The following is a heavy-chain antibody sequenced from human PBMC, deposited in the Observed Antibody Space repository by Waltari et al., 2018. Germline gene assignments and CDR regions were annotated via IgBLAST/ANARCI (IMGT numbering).Heavy chain of an antibody. Sequence: QVQLQESGLSLLKPSETLPVLCTASDGPISGFYWGWVRQPPGKGLDWIGYIYYTGSTNFNPSLKSRVTMSVDTSKNQFSLKLSSVTAADTAFYYCARGGGGDWEWFDPWGQGTLVTVSS. V-gene: IGHV4-59*01. J-gene: IGHJ5*02. CDR3: ARGGGGDWEWFDP. D-gene: IGHD2-21*02. CDR1: DGPISGFY. CDR2: IYYTGST.